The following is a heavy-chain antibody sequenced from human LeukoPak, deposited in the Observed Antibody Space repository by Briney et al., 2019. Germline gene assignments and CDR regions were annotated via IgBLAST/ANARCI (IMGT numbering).Heavy chain of an antibody. V-gene: IGHV4-39*02. D-gene: IGHD4-23*01. J-gene: IGHJ4*02. CDR3: ARDDGGNSRGTFDY. CDR1: GGSISTTDRY. CDR2: IYYSGIT. Sequence: SETLSLTCTVSGGSISTTDRYWGWVRQPPGKGLEWIGSIYYSGITYHNPSLKSRVTISVDTSKNQFSLRLSSVTAADTAVYYCARDDGGNSRGTFDYWGQGTLVTVSS.